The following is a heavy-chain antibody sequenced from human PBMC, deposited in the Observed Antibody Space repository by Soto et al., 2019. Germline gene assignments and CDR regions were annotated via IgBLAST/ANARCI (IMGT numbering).Heavy chain of an antibody. CDR1: GYIFTAYY. CDR3: ARMCSEASCLCDAFDI. J-gene: IGHJ3*02. V-gene: IGHV1-2*04. CDR2: INPNSGGT. D-gene: IGHD2-2*01. Sequence: QEQLVQSGAEVKKPGASVKVSCKASGYIFTAYYLHWLRQAPGQGLEWMGWINPNSGGTKYAQKFQGWVTMTRDTXIXXAYMEVSRLTSDDTAVYYCARMCSEASCLCDAFDIWGQGTMVTVSS.